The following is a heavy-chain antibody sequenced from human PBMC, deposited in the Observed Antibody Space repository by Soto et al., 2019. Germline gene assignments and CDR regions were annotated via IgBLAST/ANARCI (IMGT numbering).Heavy chain of an antibody. CDR1: GFTFSSYA. CDR2: ISSNGGST. D-gene: IGHD2-15*01. Sequence: PGGFLRLSCAASGFTFSSYAMHWVRQAPGKGLEYVSAISSNGGSTYYANSVKGRFTISRDNSKNTLYLQMGSLRAEDMAVYYCARGPILGYCSGGSCYADYWGQGTLVTVSS. J-gene: IGHJ4*02. CDR3: ARGPILGYCSGGSCYADY. V-gene: IGHV3-64*01.